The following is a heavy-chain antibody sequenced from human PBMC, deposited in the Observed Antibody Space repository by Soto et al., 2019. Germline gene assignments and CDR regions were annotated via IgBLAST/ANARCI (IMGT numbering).Heavy chain of an antibody. CDR2: ITANNVNT. D-gene: IGHD3-22*01. CDR3: ARDMGGYYFEPNDY. V-gene: IGHV1-18*01. J-gene: IGHJ4*02. CDR1: GYTFTSYG. Sequence: SSVKVSCKTSGYTFTSYGISWVRQAPGQGLEWMGWITANNVNTNYAQKFQGRVTMTTDTSTATAYMELRSLRSDDTAVYYCARDMGGYYFEPNDYWGQGTLVTVSS.